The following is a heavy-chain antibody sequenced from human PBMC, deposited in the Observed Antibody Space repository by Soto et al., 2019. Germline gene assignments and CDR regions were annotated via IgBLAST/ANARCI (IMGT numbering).Heavy chain of an antibody. CDR2: IHPIVGSK. Sequence: QVQLVQSGAEVKKPGASVKVSCRASGYTFTNYYMHWVRQAPGQGLEWMGIIHPIVGSKSYAKKFKGRVTLTRETSTSTVYMELTSLRSDDTAVYYCVREWLLFNDRPDQYYGLDVWGQGTTVIVSS. V-gene: IGHV1-46*01. CDR3: VREWLLFNDRPDQYYGLDV. J-gene: IGHJ6*02. D-gene: IGHD5-12*01. CDR1: GYTFTNYY.